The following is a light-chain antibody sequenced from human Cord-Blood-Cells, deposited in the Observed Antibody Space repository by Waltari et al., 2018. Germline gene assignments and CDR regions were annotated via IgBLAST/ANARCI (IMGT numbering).Light chain of an antibody. CDR3: QSYDSSLSGYV. J-gene: IGLJ1*01. Sequence: QSVLTQPPSASGAPGQRVTLSCTGSSPNIGAGSDVHWYQQLPGTAPKLLIYGNSNRPSGVPDRFSGSKSGTSASLAITGLQAEDEADYYCQSYDSSLSGYVFGTGTKVTVL. CDR1: SPNIGAGSD. CDR2: GNS. V-gene: IGLV1-40*01.